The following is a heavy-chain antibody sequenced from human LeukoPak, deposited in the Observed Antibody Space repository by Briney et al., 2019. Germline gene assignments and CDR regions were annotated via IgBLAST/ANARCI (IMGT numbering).Heavy chain of an antibody. CDR2: MNPNSGNT. CDR1: GYTFTSYD. Sequence: GGPVQVSCQASGYTFTSYDINWVRQATGQGLEWMGWMNPNSGNTGYAQKFQGRVTMTRNTSISTAYMELSSLRSDDTAVYYCARVYCSGGSCYSGLNWFDPWGQGTLVTVSS. J-gene: IGHJ5*02. V-gene: IGHV1-8*01. D-gene: IGHD2-15*01. CDR3: ARVYCSGGSCYSGLNWFDP.